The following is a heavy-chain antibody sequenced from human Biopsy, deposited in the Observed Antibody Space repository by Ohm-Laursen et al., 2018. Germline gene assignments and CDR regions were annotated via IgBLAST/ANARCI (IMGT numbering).Heavy chain of an antibody. CDR3: AKEGPPKDYSSSFHS. V-gene: IGHV3-9*01. CDR1: GFRFGDYA. J-gene: IGHJ4*02. D-gene: IGHD6-13*01. Sequence: SLRLSCSASGFRFGDYAMHWVRQAPGKGLEWVSGISWNSDTIDYAASVRGRFTISRDNAKNSLYLQMSSLRAEDTAFYYCAKEGPPKDYSSSFHSWGQGTLVTVSS. CDR2: ISWNSDTI.